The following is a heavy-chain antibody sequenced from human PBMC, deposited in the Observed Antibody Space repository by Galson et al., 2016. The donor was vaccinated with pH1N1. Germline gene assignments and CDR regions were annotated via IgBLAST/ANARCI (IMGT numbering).Heavy chain of an antibody. V-gene: IGHV3-74*01. CDR2: INSDGSSR. D-gene: IGHD6-13*01. CDR1: GFTFSRYW. CDR3: AKDFVRAVQIPESGINDY. Sequence: SLRLSCAASGFTFSRYWMHWVRQGPGRGLVWVSRINSDGSSRSHADSVEGRFTISRDNSKNTMYLQMNSLRAEDTAIYYCAKDFVRAVQIPESGINDYWGQGTLVTVSS. J-gene: IGHJ4*02.